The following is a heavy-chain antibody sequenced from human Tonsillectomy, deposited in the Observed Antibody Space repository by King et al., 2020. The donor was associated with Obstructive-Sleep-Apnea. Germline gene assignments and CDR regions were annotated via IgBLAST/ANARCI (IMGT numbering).Heavy chain of an antibody. CDR3: ARDPLGYCSGGSCGENYYYYYGMDV. CDR1: GYSISSGYY. D-gene: IGHD2-15*01. V-gene: IGHV4-38-2*02. J-gene: IGHJ6*02. CDR2: IYHSGST. Sequence: VQLQESGPGLVKPSETLSLTCTVSGYSISSGYYWGWIRQPPGKGLEWIGSIYHSGSTYYNPSLKSRVTISVDTSKNQFSLKLSSVTAADTAVYYCARDPLGYCSGGSCGENYYYYYGMDVWGRGTTVTVSS.